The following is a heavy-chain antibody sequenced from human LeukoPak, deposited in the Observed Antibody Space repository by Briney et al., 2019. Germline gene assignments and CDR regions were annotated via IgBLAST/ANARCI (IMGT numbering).Heavy chain of an antibody. CDR3: ARDYSSG. V-gene: IGHV3-21*01. D-gene: IGHD6-19*01. J-gene: IGHJ4*02. CDR1: GFTFSDYS. Sequence: GGSLRLSCAGSGFTFSDYSMNWVRQAPGKGLEWVSSITSGSNYIYYADSVKGRFTVSRDNAKRSLYLQMSSLRAEDTAVYYCARDYSSGWGQGTLVTVSS. CDR2: ITSGSNYI.